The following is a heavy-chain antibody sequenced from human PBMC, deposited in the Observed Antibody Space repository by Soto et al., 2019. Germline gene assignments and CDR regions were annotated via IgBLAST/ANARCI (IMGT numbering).Heavy chain of an antibody. CDR3: TTTAYCSGGSCSFDY. Sequence: GGSLRLSCAASGFTFSNDWMSWVRQAPGKGLEWVGRIKSKTDGGTKDYAAPVKGRFTIARDESKNTLDLQMNSLKTEDTAVYDCTTTAYCSGGSCSFDYWGQGTLVTVSS. CDR2: IKSKTDGGTK. V-gene: IGHV3-15*01. D-gene: IGHD2-15*01. J-gene: IGHJ4*02. CDR1: GFTFSNDW.